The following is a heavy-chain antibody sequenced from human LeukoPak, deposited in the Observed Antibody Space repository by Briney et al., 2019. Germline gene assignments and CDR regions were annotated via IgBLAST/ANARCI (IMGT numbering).Heavy chain of an antibody. J-gene: IGHJ4*02. D-gene: IGHD3-22*01. CDR3: AKDGTTITDSSGLIDY. CDR2: VSDSGGGST. V-gene: IGHV3-23*01. CDR1: GFTLSSYR. Sequence: PGWSLTLSCPASGFTLSSYRMNWVRQAAGKGLEWVSVVSDSGGGSTYYADSAKGRFTISRDNPKNTLSLQMNSLRAEDTAVYYCAKDGTTITDSSGLIDYWGQGTLVTVSS.